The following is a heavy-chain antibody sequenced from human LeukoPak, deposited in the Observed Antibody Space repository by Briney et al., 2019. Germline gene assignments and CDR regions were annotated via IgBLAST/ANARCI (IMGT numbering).Heavy chain of an antibody. V-gene: IGHV1-2*02. Sequence: ASVKVSCKASGYIFSAYYIHWARQTPGQGLERIGWINPDSGTTNSAQMFRGRVTMTRDTSVNTVFMELSGLTFDDTAMYFCARVNRGKYFFEYWGQGALVTVSS. CDR2: INPDSGTT. CDR1: GYIFSAYY. D-gene: IGHD1-26*01. J-gene: IGHJ4*02. CDR3: ARVNRGKYFFEY.